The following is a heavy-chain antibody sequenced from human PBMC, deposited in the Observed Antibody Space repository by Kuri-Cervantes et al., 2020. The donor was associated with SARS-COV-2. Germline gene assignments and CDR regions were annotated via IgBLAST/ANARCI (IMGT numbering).Heavy chain of an antibody. D-gene: IGHD3-22*01. J-gene: IGHJ6*02. CDR3: ARETYYYDSSGYYTYYYYGMDV. CDR2: IYYSGST. CDR1: GGSFSGYY. Sequence: SETLSLTCAVYGGSFSGYYWGWIRQPPGKGLEWIGSIYYSGSTYYNPSLKSRVTISVDTSKNQFSLKLSSVTAADTAVYYCARETYYYDSSGYYTYYYYGMDVWGQGTTVTVSS. V-gene: IGHV4-34*01.